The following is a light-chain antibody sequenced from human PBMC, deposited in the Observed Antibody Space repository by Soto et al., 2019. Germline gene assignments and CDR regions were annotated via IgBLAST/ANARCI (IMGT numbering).Light chain of an antibody. J-gene: IGKJ4*01. Sequence: EIVLTQSPGTLSLSPVKRATLSCRASQSISSIYLAWYQQRPGQAPRLLIYGASSRATGIPDRFSGSGSGTEFTLTISRLEPEDFEVYYCQQYNSWPLTFGGGTKVDIK. CDR2: GAS. V-gene: IGKV3-20*01. CDR1: QSISSIY. CDR3: QQYNSWPLT.